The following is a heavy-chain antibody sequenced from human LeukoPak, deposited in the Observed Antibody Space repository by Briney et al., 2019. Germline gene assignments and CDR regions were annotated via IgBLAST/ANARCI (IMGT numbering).Heavy chain of an antibody. J-gene: IGHJ3*02. Sequence: SETLSLTCTVSGGSISSYYWSWIRQPPGKGLEWIGYIYYSGSTNYNPSLKSRVTISVDTSKNQFSLKLSSVTAADTAVYYCARDRYDSSRTAAFDIWGQGTMVTVSS. CDR2: IYYSGST. V-gene: IGHV4-59*01. D-gene: IGHD3-22*01. CDR1: GGSISSYY. CDR3: ARDRYDSSRTAAFDI.